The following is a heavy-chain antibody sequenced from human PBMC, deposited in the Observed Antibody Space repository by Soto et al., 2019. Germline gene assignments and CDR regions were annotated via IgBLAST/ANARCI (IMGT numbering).Heavy chain of an antibody. V-gene: IGHV1-69*01. CDR2: IIPIFGTA. D-gene: IGHD2-21*01. J-gene: IGHJ4*02. CDR3: ASTQRRRIATMYFFDF. Sequence: QVQLVQSGAEVKKPGSSVKVSCKASGSTFSSYAISWVRPAPGQGLEWVGGIIPIFGTANQAQKFQGRVTITADESTSTAYMELSSLRSEDTVVYYCASTQRRRIATMYFFDFWGQGTLVTVSS. CDR1: GSTFSSYA.